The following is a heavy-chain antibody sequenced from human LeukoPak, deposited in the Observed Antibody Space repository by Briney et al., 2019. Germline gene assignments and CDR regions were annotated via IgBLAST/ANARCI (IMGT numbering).Heavy chain of an antibody. D-gene: IGHD3-10*02. CDR3: TTWSRAGLFLCD. J-gene: IGHJ4*02. CDR2: IKSKTDGGTT. V-gene: IGHV3-15*01. CDR1: GLTFSSYG. Sequence: GGSLRLSCAASGLTFSSYGMHWVGQAPGKGLEWVGRIKSKTDGGTTDYAAPVKGRFTISRDDSKNTLYLQMNSLKIEDTAVYSCTTWSRAGLFLCDWGQGTLVTVSS.